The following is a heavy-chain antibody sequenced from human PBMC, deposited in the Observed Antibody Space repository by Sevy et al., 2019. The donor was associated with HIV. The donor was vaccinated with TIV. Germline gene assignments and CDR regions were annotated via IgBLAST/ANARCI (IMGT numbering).Heavy chain of an antibody. D-gene: IGHD4-17*01. CDR2: ISSNGGST. J-gene: IGHJ4*02. CDR3: ARGAYGVFDY. CDR1: GFTFSSYA. V-gene: IGHV3-64*02. Sequence: GGSLRLSCAASGFTFSSYAMHWVHQAPGKGLEYVSAISSNGGSTYYADSVKGRFTISRDNSKNTLYLQMGSLRAEDMAVYYCARGAYGVFDYWGQGTLVTVSS.